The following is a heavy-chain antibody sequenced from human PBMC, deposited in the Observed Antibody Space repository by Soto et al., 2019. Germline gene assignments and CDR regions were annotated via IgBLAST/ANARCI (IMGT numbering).Heavy chain of an antibody. CDR3: ARAQGMPAAGRDPFDS. CDR2: INPSSGST. D-gene: IGHD6-13*01. CDR1: GYTFTSYY. J-gene: IGHJ4*02. V-gene: IGHV1-46*03. Sequence: ASVKVSCKASGYTFTSYYIHCVRQAPGQGLEWMGIINPSSGSTNYAQKFQGRLTMTRDTSTTTVYMELSRLTSEDTAVYYCARAQGMPAAGRDPFDSWGQGALVTVS.